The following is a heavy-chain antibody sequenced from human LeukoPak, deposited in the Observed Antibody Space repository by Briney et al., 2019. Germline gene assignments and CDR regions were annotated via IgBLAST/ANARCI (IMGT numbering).Heavy chain of an antibody. CDR3: ARFNTAMAVDY. J-gene: IGHJ4*02. D-gene: IGHD5-18*01. Sequence: SEILSLTCAVYGGSFSGYYWSWIRQPPGKGLEWIGEINHSGSTNYNPSLKSRVTISVDTSKNQFSLKLSSVTAADTAVYYCARFNTAMAVDYWGQGTLVTVSS. CDR1: GGSFSGYY. V-gene: IGHV4-34*01. CDR2: INHSGST.